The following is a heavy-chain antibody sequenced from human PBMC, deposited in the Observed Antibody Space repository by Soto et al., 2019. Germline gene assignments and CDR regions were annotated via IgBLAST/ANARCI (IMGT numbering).Heavy chain of an antibody. V-gene: IGHV4-4*02. CDR3: ASGFDSDGLYNGGHP. D-gene: IGHD3-22*01. Sequence: VQLQESGPGLVKPSGTLSLTCTVSGGSISTTNWWSWVRQSPGKGLEGIGEILHIGSTNYNPSLKSRDTIAIDKSTDQSSLRLSSVTAADTAVYYCASGFDSDGLYNGGHPWGQGTLVSVSS. J-gene: IGHJ5*02. CDR1: GGSISTTNW. CDR2: ILHIGST.